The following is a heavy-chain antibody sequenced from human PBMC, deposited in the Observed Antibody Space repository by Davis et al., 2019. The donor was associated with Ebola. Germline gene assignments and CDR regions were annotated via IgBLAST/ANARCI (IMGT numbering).Heavy chain of an antibody. Sequence: GESLKISCKGSGYTFTNYWIGWVRQMPGKGPEWMGIIYPADSETRDRPSLQGQVTISVDKSISTAYLQLSGLKASDTAIYYCARLNIGADYWGQGTLVTVSS. V-gene: IGHV5-51*01. CDR1: GYTFTNYW. CDR2: IYPADSET. D-gene: IGHD5-12*01. CDR3: ARLNIGADY. J-gene: IGHJ4*02.